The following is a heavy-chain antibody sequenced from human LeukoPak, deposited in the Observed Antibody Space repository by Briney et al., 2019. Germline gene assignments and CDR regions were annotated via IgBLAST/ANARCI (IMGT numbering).Heavy chain of an antibody. D-gene: IGHD2-2*01. Sequence: SETLSLTCTVSGGSISSYYWSWIRQPAGKGLERIGRIYTSGSTNYNPSLKSRVTMSVDTSKNQFSLKLSSVTAADTAVYYCARGPLVVPAATGQWWFDPWGQGTLVTVSS. V-gene: IGHV4-4*07. CDR2: IYTSGST. J-gene: IGHJ5*02. CDR3: ARGPLVVPAATGQWWFDP. CDR1: GGSISSYY.